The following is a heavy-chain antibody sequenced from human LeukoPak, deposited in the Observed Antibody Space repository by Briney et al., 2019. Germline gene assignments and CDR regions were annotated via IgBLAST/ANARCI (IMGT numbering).Heavy chain of an antibody. V-gene: IGHV3-33*01. CDR3: ARDRYHDTNRGDI. J-gene: IGHJ3*02. Sequence: PGGSLRLSCAASGFTFSSYGMHWVRQAPGKGLEWVAVIWYDGSNKYYADSVKGRFTISRDNSKNTLYLQMNSLRAEDTAVYYCARDRYHDTNRGDIWGQGTMVTVSS. CDR1: GFTFSSYG. CDR2: IWYDGSNK. D-gene: IGHD3-22*01.